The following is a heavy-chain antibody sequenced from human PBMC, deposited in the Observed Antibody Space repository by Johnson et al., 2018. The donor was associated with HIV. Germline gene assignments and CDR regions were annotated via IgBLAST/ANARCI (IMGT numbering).Heavy chain of an antibody. D-gene: IGHD1-26*01. CDR2: IKQDGSEK. Sequence: VQLVESGGGLVQPGGSLRLSCAASGFTFSSYWMSWVRQAPGKGLEWVANIKQDGSEKYYVDSVKGRFTISRDNAKNSLYLQMNSLGAEDTAVYYCARYSGSYLPDAFDIWGQGTMVTVSS. CDR3: ARYSGSYLPDAFDI. CDR1: GFTFSSYW. V-gene: IGHV3-7*01. J-gene: IGHJ3*02.